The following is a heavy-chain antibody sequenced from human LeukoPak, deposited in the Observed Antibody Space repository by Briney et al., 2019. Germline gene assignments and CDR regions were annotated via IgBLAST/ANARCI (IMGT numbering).Heavy chain of an antibody. Sequence: GSSVKVSCKASGGTFSSYAISWVRQAPGQGLEWMGGIIPIFGTANYAQKFQGRVTITTDESTSTAYMELSSLRSEDTAVYYCASAGYCSSTSCYLFDPWGQGTLVTVSS. J-gene: IGHJ5*02. V-gene: IGHV1-69*05. CDR2: IIPIFGTA. D-gene: IGHD2-2*01. CDR3: ASAGYCSSTSCYLFDP. CDR1: GGTFSSYA.